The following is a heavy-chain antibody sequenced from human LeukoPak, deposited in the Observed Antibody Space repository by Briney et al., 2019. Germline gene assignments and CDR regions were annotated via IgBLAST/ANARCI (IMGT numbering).Heavy chain of an antibody. D-gene: IGHD1-14*01. J-gene: IGHJ3*02. CDR3: ATNRNRVIDTFDI. V-gene: IGHV4-59*08. Sequence: SETLSLTCTVSDGSISSYYSSWIRQPPGKGLEWIGYIYYSGSTNYNPSLKSRVTISVDTSKKQFSLKLSSVTAADTAVYYCATNRNRVIDTFDIWGQGTMVTVSS. CDR2: IYYSGST. CDR1: DGSISSYY.